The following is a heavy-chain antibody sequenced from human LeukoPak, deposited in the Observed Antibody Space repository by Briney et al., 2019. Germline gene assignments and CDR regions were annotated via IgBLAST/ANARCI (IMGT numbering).Heavy chain of an antibody. J-gene: IGHJ4*02. V-gene: IGHV3-30*04. D-gene: IGHD3-10*01. CDR2: ISYDGSNK. CDR3: AREEGSGSYSFDH. CDR1: GFTFSSYA. Sequence: GGSLRLSCAASGFTFSSYAMHWFRQAPGKGLEWVAIISYDGSNKYYADSVKGRFTISRDNSKNTLYLQMNSLRAEDTAVYYCAREEGSGSYSFDHWGQGTLVTVSS.